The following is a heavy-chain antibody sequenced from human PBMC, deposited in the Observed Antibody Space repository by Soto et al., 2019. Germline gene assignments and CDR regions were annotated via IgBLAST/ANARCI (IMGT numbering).Heavy chain of an antibody. D-gene: IGHD1-26*01. CDR1: GVTFHNYT. V-gene: IGHV3-23*01. CDR3: AKKQGVELVPLATVDWFDP. Sequence: AGALWLTCDASGVTFHNYTMNWVRQAQAKGLELVSTFNGAGDDTYYADYVKGRFTISTDNTKCTVYLEFNNVSAEDTDVYHSAKKQGVELVPLATVDWFDPWGQGSVVTVSS. J-gene: IGHJ5*02. CDR2: FNGAGDDT.